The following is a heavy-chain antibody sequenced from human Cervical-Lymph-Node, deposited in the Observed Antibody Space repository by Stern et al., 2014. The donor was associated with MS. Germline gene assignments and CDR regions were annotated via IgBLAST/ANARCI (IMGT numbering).Heavy chain of an antibody. J-gene: IGHJ2*01. CDR1: GFTFSSYA. CDR3: ARVTYYYDSSGYYSWYFDL. Sequence: EVQLVESGGGLVQPGGSLRLSCAASGFTFSSYAMHWVRQAPGKGLEWVSAMGTAGDPYYPGSVKGRFTISRENAKNSLYLQMNSLRAGDTAVYYCARVTYYYDSSGYYSWYFDLWGRGPRVTVSS. CDR2: MGTAGDP. D-gene: IGHD3-22*01. V-gene: IGHV3-13*05.